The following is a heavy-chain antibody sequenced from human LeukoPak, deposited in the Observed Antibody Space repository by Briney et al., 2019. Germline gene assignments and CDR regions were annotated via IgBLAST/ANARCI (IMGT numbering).Heavy chain of an antibody. Sequence: GGSLRLSCVASGFTFSTCWMRWVRQAPGKGLESVANIKHDGGESYYVDSVKGRFSISRDNAKNSLFLQMNSMRVEDTAVYYCKIALRGCTGESWGQGTMVTVSS. CDR3: KIALRGCTGES. V-gene: IGHV3-7*01. J-gene: IGHJ4*02. CDR2: IKHDGGES. CDR1: GFTFSTCW. D-gene: IGHD3-10*01.